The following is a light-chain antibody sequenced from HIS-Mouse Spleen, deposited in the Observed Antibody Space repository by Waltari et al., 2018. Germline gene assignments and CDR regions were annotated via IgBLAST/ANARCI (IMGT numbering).Light chain of an antibody. Sequence: DILMTQSPDSLAVSLGERAPITCKSSQSVLYSSNNNNYLAWYQQKPGQPPKLLIYWASTRESGVPDRFSGSGSGTDFTLTISSLQAEDVAVYYCQQYYSTPYTFGQGTKLEIK. J-gene: IGKJ2*01. V-gene: IGKV4-1*01. CDR1: QSVLYSSNNNNY. CDR2: WAS. CDR3: QQYYSTPYT.